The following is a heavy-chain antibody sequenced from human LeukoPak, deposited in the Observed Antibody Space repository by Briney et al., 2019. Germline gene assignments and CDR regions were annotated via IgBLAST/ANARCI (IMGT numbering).Heavy chain of an antibody. D-gene: IGHD6-13*01. V-gene: IGHV1-3*01. CDR3: ARGPRAAADDY. CDR1: GYIFTNYV. CDR2: INAGNGNT. Sequence: ASVKVSCKASGYIFTNYVMHWVRQAPGQRLEWMGWINAGNGNTKYSQKFQGRVTITRDTSASTAYMELSSLTSEDTAVYYCARGPRAAADDYWGQGTLVTVSS. J-gene: IGHJ4*02.